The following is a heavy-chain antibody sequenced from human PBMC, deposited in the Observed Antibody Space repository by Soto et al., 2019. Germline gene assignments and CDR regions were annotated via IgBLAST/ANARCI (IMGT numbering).Heavy chain of an antibody. CDR2: IYPGDSDT. CDR3: ARRHEPLVGATYYFDY. Sequence: PGESLKISCKGSGYSFTSYWIGWVRQMPGKGLEWMGIIYPGDSDTRYSPSFQGQVTISADKSISTAYLQWSSLKASDTAMYYCARRHEPLVGATYYFDYWGQGTLVTVSS. CDR1: GYSFTSYW. D-gene: IGHD1-26*01. V-gene: IGHV5-51*01. J-gene: IGHJ4*02.